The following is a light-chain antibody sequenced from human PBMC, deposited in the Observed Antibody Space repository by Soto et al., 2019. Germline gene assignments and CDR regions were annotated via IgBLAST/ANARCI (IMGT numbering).Light chain of an antibody. Sequence: DIQMTQSPSTLSASVGDRVTITCRASRSISSWLAWYQQKPGKPPNLLIYDASSFEGGVRSRFSGSGSGTEFTLSISSLQPDDSATYYCQQYNNYWTFGQGTKVEIK. V-gene: IGKV1-5*01. CDR1: RSISSW. CDR2: DAS. CDR3: QQYNNYWT. J-gene: IGKJ1*01.